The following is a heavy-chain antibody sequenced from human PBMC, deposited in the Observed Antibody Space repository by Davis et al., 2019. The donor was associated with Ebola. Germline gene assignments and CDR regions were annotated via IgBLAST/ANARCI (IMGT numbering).Heavy chain of an antibody. CDR2: IRSKANSYAT. V-gene: IGHV3-73*01. CDR3: TRGETDGSGS. CDR1: GFTFSGSA. J-gene: IGHJ4*02. D-gene: IGHD3-10*01. Sequence: GESLKISCAASGFTFSGSAMHWVRQASGKWLEWVGRIRSKANSYATAYAASVKGRFTISRDDSKNTAYLQMNSLKTVDTAVYYCTRGETDGSGSWGQGTLVTVSS.